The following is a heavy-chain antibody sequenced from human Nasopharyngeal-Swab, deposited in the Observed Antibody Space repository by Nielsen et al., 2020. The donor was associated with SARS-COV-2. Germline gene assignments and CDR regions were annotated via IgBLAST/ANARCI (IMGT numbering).Heavy chain of an antibody. J-gene: IGHJ6*03. CDR1: GGTFSSYA. D-gene: IGHD5-12*01. CDR3: ARGGWLRRSYYYSYYYMDV. V-gene: IGHV1-69*10. Sequence: SVKVSCKASGGTFSSYAISWVRQAPGQRLEWMGGIIPIIDVAKYGQKFQGRVAITADKSTSTAYMELRSLRSDDTGVYYCARGGWLRRSYYYSYYYMDVWGKETTVSVSS. CDR2: IIPIIDVA.